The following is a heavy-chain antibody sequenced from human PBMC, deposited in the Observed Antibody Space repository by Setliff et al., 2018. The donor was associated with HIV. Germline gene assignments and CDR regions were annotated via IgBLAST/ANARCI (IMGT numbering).Heavy chain of an antibody. CDR2: INTNTGNP. CDR3: ARTPLSIAARSAWDWFDP. V-gene: IGHV7-4-1*02. Sequence: ASVKVSCKASGYTFTSYAMNWVRQAPGQGLEWMGWINTNTGNPTYAQGFTGRFVFSLDTSVSTAYLQISSLKAEDTAVYYCARTPLSIAARSAWDWFDPWGQGTLVTVS. CDR1: GYTFTSYA. D-gene: IGHD6-6*01. J-gene: IGHJ5*02.